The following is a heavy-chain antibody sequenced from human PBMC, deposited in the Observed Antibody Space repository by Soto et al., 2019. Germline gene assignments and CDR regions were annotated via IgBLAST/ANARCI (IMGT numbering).Heavy chain of an antibody. CDR3: ARGDPPYDYGWGSYRFDY. Sequence: QVQLVQSGAEVKKPGSSVKVSCKASGGTFSSYAISWVRQAPGQGLEWMGGIIPIFGTANYAQKFQGRVTITADESTSTAYMELSSLRSEDTAVYYCARGDPPYDYGWGSYRFDYWGQGTLVTVSS. CDR2: IIPIFGTA. CDR1: GGTFSSYA. D-gene: IGHD3-16*02. J-gene: IGHJ4*02. V-gene: IGHV1-69*12.